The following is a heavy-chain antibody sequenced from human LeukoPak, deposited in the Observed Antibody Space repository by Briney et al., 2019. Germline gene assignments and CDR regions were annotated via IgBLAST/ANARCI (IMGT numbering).Heavy chain of an antibody. CDR3: AKGDGYNSYFDY. CDR2: ISYDGSNK. J-gene: IGHJ4*02. CDR1: GFTFSSYG. V-gene: IGHV3-30*18. Sequence: GGSLRLSCAASGFTFSSYGMHWVRQAPGKGLEWVAVISYDGSNKYYADSVKGRFTISRDNSKNTLYLQMNSLRAEDTAVYYCAKGDGYNSYFDYWGQGTLVTVSS. D-gene: IGHD5-24*01.